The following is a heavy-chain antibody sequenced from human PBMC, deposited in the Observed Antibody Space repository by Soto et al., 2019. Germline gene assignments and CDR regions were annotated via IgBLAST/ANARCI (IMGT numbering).Heavy chain of an antibody. Sequence: GGSLRLSCSASGFAFSSYAMHWVRQAPGKGLEYVSAISSNGGSTYYADSVKGRFTISRDNSKNTLYLQMSSLRAEDTAVYYCVKALRYFDWLPDFDYWGQGTLVTVSS. D-gene: IGHD3-9*01. CDR2: ISSNGGST. V-gene: IGHV3-64D*06. CDR1: GFAFSSYA. J-gene: IGHJ4*02. CDR3: VKALRYFDWLPDFDY.